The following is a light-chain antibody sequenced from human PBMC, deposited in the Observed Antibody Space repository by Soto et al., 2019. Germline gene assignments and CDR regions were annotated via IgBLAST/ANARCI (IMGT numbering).Light chain of an antibody. CDR3: QQYGSSRWT. V-gene: IGKV3-20*01. CDR2: VAS. Sequence: ENVLTQSPGTLSLSPGERATLSYRASQSVGSSYLAWFQQKPGQAPRLLLYVASSRAAGIPDRFSGGGSGTDFTLTISRLEPEDSAVYFCQQYGSSRWTFGQGTKVDIK. J-gene: IGKJ1*01. CDR1: QSVGSSY.